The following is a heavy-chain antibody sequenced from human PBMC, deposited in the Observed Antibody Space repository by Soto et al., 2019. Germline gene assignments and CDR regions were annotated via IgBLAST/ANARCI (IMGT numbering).Heavy chain of an antibody. V-gene: IGHV4-59*08. CDR2: IYYTGST. CDR3: ARHAGGGYYYYYMDV. Sequence: SETLSLTCTVSGDSINSFYWSWIRQPPGKGLEWIGHIYYTGSTNYNPSLKSRVAISVDTSKNQFSLKLTSVTAADTAVYYCARHAGGGYYYYYMDVWGKGTTVTVSS. J-gene: IGHJ6*03. D-gene: IGHD2-8*02. CDR1: GDSINSFY.